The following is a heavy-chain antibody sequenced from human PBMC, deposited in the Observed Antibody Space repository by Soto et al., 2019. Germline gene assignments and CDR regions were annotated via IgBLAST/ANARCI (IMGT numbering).Heavy chain of an antibody. CDR1: GGSVSSSSYS. CDR2: IYSNENT. V-gene: IGHV4-39*01. CDR3: ARLNGYCISTNCHGYYGMDV. D-gene: IGHD2-2*03. Sequence: SETLSLTCTVSGGSVSSSSYSWGWIRPSPGKGLEWIGTIYSNENTYYKQSLQSRVTISVDTSKNEFSLRLVFVTAADTAVYYCARLNGYCISTNCHGYYGMDVWGQGTTVT. J-gene: IGHJ6*02.